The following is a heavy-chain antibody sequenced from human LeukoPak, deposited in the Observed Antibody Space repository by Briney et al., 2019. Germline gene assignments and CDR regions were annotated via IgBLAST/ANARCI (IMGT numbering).Heavy chain of an antibody. J-gene: IGHJ4*02. V-gene: IGHV4-4*02. Sequence: SGTLSLTCGVSGGSITSTNYWTWVRQPPGKGLEWIGEVNLQGSTNYNPSLMGRVAISVDMSENHISLQLTSVTAADTAAYYYAREGGPYRPLDYSGQGTLVTVSS. CDR2: VNLQGST. CDR3: AREGGPYRPLDY. CDR1: GGSITSTNY.